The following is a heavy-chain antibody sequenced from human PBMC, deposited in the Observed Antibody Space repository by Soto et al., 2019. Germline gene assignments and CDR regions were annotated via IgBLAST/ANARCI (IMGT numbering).Heavy chain of an antibody. D-gene: IGHD5-18*01. CDR2: IYQSGST. CDR1: GDSIRSINW. CDR3: ARRSISGYSYGFDF. Sequence: QVQLQESGPGLVKPSGTLSLTCAVSGDSIRSINWWTWVRQPPGKGLEWIGEIYQSGSTNYSPSLKSRVTMSVDKSKNQFSLKLTSVTAADTAVYYCARRSISGYSYGFDFWGQGTLVIVSS. V-gene: IGHV4-4*02. J-gene: IGHJ4*02.